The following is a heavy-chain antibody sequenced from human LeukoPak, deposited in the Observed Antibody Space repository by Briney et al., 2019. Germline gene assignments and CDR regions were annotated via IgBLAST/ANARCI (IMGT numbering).Heavy chain of an antibody. CDR2: FFASGGT. CDR3: ATLLTGGLTDAFDI. J-gene: IGHJ3*02. D-gene: IGHD7-27*01. V-gene: IGHV4-61*02. CDR1: GGSISSSSYF. Sequence: PSETLSLTCTVSGGSISSSSYFWSWIRQPAGKGLEWIARFFASGGTNYNPSLKSRVTMSVDTSKNQFSLKLSSVTAADTAVYYCATLLTGGLTDAFDIWGQGTMVTVSS.